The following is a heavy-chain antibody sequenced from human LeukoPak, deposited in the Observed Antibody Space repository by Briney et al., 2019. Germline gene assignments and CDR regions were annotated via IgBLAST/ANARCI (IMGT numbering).Heavy chain of an antibody. CDR3: ARGGVVPAALHFDY. CDR2: TNPDTGNT. J-gene: IGHJ4*02. V-gene: IGHV1-8*02. CDR1: GYTFTAYD. Sequence: GASVKVSCKASGYTFTAYDINWVRQAPGQGLEWMGWTNPDTGNTGSAQKFQGRLTMTRDTSISTAYLELNGLTSDDTAVYYCARGGVVPAALHFDYWGQGTLVTVSS. D-gene: IGHD2-2*01.